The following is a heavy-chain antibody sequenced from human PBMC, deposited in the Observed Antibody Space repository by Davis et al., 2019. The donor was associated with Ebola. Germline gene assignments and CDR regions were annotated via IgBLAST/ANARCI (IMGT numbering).Heavy chain of an antibody. D-gene: IGHD6-13*01. CDR3: ARAHSSSWYDGNYYYMDV. CDR1: GYTFTSYY. CDR2: INPSGGST. Sequence: ASVKVSCKASGYTFTSYYMHWVRQAPGQGLEWMGIINPSGGSTSYAQKFQGRVTMTRDTSTSTVYMELSSLRSEDTAVYYCARAHSSSWYDGNYYYMDVWGKGTTVTVSS. J-gene: IGHJ6*03. V-gene: IGHV1-46*01.